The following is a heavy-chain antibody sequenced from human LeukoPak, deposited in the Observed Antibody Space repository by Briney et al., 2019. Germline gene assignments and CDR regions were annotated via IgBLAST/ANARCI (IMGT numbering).Heavy chain of an antibody. CDR2: IKQDGSEK. Sequence: GGSLRLSCAASGFTFSSYAMSWVRQAPGKGLEWVANIKQDGSEKYYVDSVKGRFTISRDNAKNSLYLQMNSLRAEDTAVYYCARDLNSGYGYFDYWGQGTLVTVSS. CDR1: GFTFSSYA. CDR3: ARDLNSGYGYFDY. D-gene: IGHD5-12*01. J-gene: IGHJ4*02. V-gene: IGHV3-7*01.